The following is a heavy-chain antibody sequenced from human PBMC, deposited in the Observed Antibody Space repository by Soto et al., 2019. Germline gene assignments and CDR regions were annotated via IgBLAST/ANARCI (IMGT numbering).Heavy chain of an antibody. CDR2: ISGSSGST. Sequence: PGGSLRLSCAASGFTFSSYAMSWVRQAPGKGLKWVSAISGSSGSTYYADSVKGRFTISRDNSKNTLYLQMNSLRAEDTAVYYCAKAPRRGKTGYCSGGSCYSYLYYYYYYMDVWGKGTTVTVSS. D-gene: IGHD2-15*01. CDR3: AKAPRRGKTGYCSGGSCYSYLYYYYYYMDV. J-gene: IGHJ6*03. V-gene: IGHV3-23*01. CDR1: GFTFSSYA.